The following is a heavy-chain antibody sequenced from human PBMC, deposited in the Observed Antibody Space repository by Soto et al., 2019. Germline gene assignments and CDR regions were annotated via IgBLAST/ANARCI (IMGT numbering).Heavy chain of an antibody. V-gene: IGHV4-30-4*01. Sequence: SETLSLTCTVSGDSISSGNKYWSWIRQPPGKGLEWIGYIFSSGTTYYSPSLKSRLTMSLDASQNQFSLKLNSLTDADTAVYFCARVPSPFDYYYAMDVWGQGTTVT. CDR3: ARVPSPFDYYYAMDV. CDR1: GDSISSGNKY. J-gene: IGHJ6*02. CDR2: IFSSGTT. D-gene: IGHD3-16*01.